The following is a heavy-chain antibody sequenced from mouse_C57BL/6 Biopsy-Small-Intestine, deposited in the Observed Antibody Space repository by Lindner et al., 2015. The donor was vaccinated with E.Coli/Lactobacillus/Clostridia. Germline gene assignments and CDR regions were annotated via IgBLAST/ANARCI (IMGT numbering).Heavy chain of an antibody. D-gene: IGHD1-1*01. CDR3: IEGTTVVGRYWYFDV. CDR2: INPSSGYT. J-gene: IGHJ1*03. Sequence: VQLQESGAELAKPGASVKLSCKASGYTFTSYWMHWVKQRPGQGLEWIGYINPSSGYTKYNQKFKDKATLTADKSSSTAYMQLSSLTSEDTAVYYCIEGTTVVGRYWYFDVWGTGTTVTVSS. CDR1: GYTFTSYW. V-gene: IGHV1-7*01.